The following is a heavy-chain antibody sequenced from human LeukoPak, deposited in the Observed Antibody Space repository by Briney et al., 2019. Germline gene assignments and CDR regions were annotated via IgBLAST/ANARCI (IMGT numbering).Heavy chain of an antibody. V-gene: IGHV4-39*07. J-gene: IGHJ5*02. CDR2: IYYSGNT. CDR1: GGSISSSGSY. CDR3: ARVMAARREDLNWFDP. D-gene: IGHD6-6*01. Sequence: SETLSLTCTVSGGSISSSGSYWGWIRQPPGKGLEWIGSIYYSGNTYNPSLKSRVTISVDTSKNQFSLNLTSVNAADTAVYFCARVMAARREDLNWFDPWGQGTLVTVSS.